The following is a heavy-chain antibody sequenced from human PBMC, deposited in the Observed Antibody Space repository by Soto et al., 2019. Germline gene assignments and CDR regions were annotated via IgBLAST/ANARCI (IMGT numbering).Heavy chain of an antibody. Sequence: PGGSLRLSCAASGFTFSSYGMHWVRQAPGKGLEWVAVISYDGSNKYYADSVKGRFTISRDNSKNTLYLQMNSLRAEDTAVYYCAKGIAVAGTDYYYGMDVWGQGTTVTVSS. CDR3: AKGIAVAGTDYYYGMDV. D-gene: IGHD6-19*01. J-gene: IGHJ6*02. CDR2: ISYDGSNK. CDR1: GFTFSSYG. V-gene: IGHV3-30*18.